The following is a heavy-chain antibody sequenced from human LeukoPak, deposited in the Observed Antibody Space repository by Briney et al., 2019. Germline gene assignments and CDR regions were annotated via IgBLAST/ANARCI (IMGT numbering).Heavy chain of an antibody. J-gene: IGHJ5*02. CDR3: ARPYYYDSRIDP. D-gene: IGHD3-22*01. Sequence: LRLSCAASGYTFSSHGLTWVRQAPGKGLEWIGYMYYSGSTYYNPSLKSRVTISVDTSKNQFSLKLSSVTAADTAVYYCARPYYYDSRIDPWGQGTLVTVSS. V-gene: IGHV4-30-2*05. CDR1: GYTFSSHG. CDR2: MYYSGST.